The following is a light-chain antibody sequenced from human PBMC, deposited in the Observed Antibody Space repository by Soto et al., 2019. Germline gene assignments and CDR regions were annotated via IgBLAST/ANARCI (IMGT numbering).Light chain of an antibody. J-gene: IGKJ1*01. V-gene: IGKV3-20*01. CDR1: QSVSSNY. CDR3: QQYGSSRWT. Sequence: EIVLTQSPGTLSLSPGERATLSCRASQSVSSNYLAWYQQKPGQAPRLLIYGASSRATGIPDRFSGSGSGTDFTLTIIRLEPEDFAVYYCQQYGSSRWTFGQGTKVEI. CDR2: GAS.